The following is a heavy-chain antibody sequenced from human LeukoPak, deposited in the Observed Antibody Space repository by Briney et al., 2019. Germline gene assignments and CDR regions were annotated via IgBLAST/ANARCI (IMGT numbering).Heavy chain of an antibody. V-gene: IGHV1-69*04. D-gene: IGHD6-13*01. J-gene: IGHJ6*02. CDR2: IIPILGIA. Sequence: ASVKVSCKASGYTFTSYGISWVRQAPGQGLEWMGRIIPILGIANYAQKFQGRVTITADKSTSTAYMELSSLRSEDTAVYYCARGRVTAAGIDYYYGMDVWGQGTTVTVSS. CDR3: ARGRVTAAGIDYYYGMDV. CDR1: GYTFTSYG.